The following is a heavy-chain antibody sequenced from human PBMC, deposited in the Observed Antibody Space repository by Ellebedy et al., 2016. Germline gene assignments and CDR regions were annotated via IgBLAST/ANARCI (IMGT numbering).Heavy chain of an antibody. CDR2: INHSGTT. D-gene: IGHD5-24*01. CDR3: ARMQDGYNLRLYYYYGMDV. V-gene: IGHV4-34*01. J-gene: IGHJ6*02. CDR1: GGSFSAYY. Sequence: SETLSLTCAVYGGSFSAYYWNWIRQPPGKGLEWIGEINHSGTTNDNPSLKSRVTISVDTSKNQFSLKLSSVTAADTAVYYCARMQDGYNLRLYYYYGMDVWGQGTTVTVSS.